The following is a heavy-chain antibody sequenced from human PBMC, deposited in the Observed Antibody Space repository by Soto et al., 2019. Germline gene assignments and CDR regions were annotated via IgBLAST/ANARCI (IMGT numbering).Heavy chain of an antibody. D-gene: IGHD5-12*01. CDR3: ARATGGHDSGGNYMDV. V-gene: IGHV1-3*01. CDR1: GYTFTSYA. CDR2: INAGNGNT. Sequence: GASVKVSCKASGYTFTSYAMHWVRQAPGQRLEWMGWINAGNGNTKYSQKFQGRVTLTTDRSTNTAYMELSSLTSDDTAVHYCARATGGHDSGGNYMDVWGTGTTVTVSS. J-gene: IGHJ6*03.